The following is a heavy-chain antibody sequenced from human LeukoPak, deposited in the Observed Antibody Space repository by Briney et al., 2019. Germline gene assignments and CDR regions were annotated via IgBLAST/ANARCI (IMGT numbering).Heavy chain of an antibody. Sequence: GRSLRLSCAASGFTFSSYSMNWVSQAPGKGLEWVSSISSSSSYIYYADSVKGRFTISRDNAKNSLYLQMNSLRAEDTAVYYCARAVAGPHYFDYWGQGTLVTVSS. J-gene: IGHJ4*02. CDR3: ARAVAGPHYFDY. CDR2: ISSSSSYI. CDR1: GFTFSSYS. V-gene: IGHV3-21*01. D-gene: IGHD6-19*01.